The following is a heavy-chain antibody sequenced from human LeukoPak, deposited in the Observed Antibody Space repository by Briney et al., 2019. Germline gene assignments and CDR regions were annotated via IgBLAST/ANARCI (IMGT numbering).Heavy chain of an antibody. Sequence: SETLSLTCTVSGGSISSGGYYWSWIRQPPGKGLEWIGYIYHCGSTYYNPSLKSRVTISVDRSKNQFSLKLSSVTAADTAVYYCASQSSTSTPGGYWGQGTLVTVSS. CDR1: GGSISSGGYY. D-gene: IGHD2-2*01. J-gene: IGHJ4*02. CDR3: ASQSSTSTPGGY. V-gene: IGHV4-30-2*01. CDR2: IYHCGST.